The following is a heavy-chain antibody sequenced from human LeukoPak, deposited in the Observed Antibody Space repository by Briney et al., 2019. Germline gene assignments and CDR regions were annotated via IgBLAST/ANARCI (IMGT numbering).Heavy chain of an antibody. CDR2: ISWNSDTR. Sequence: PGRSLRLSCAVSGFTFDDYAMHWVRQVPGKGLEWVAGISWNSDTRGYVDSVKGRFTISRDNAKNSLYLQMNSLRAEDTALYYCAKDIGHDSSGYYYDYWGQGTLVTVSS. J-gene: IGHJ4*02. CDR3: AKDIGHDSSGYYYDY. V-gene: IGHV3-9*01. D-gene: IGHD3-22*01. CDR1: GFTFDDYA.